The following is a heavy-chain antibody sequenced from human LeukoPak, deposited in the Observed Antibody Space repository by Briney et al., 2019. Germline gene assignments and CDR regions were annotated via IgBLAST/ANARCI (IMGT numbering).Heavy chain of an antibody. V-gene: IGHV3-30*18. J-gene: IGHJ6*02. CDR3: AKDEADYGDYVGMYYYYYGMDV. D-gene: IGHD4-17*01. Sequence: GRSLRLSCAASGFTFSSYGMHWVRQAPGKGLEWVAVISYDGSNKYYADSVKGRFTISRDNSKNTLYLQMNSLRAEDTAVYYCAKDEADYGDYVGMYYYYYGMDVWGQGTTVT. CDR2: ISYDGSNK. CDR1: GFTFSSYG.